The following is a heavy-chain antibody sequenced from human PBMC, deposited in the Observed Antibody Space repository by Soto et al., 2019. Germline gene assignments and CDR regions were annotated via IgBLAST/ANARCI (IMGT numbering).Heavy chain of an antibody. CDR3: AKGVKESGYFDWLAYFDY. CDR1: GFTFSSYG. J-gene: IGHJ4*02. Sequence: GGSLRLSCAASGFTFSSYGMHWVRQAPGKGLEWVAVISYDGSNKYYADSVKGRFTISRDNSKNTLYLQMNSLRAEDTAVYYCAKGVKESGYFDWLAYFDYWGQGTLVTVSS. CDR2: ISYDGSNK. D-gene: IGHD3-9*01. V-gene: IGHV3-30*18.